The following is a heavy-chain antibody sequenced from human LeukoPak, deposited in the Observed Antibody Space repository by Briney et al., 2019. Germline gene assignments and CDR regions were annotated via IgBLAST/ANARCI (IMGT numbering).Heavy chain of an antibody. V-gene: IGHV3-7*01. J-gene: IGHJ4*02. CDR1: GFTFSSYS. CDR3: ARDPYNYDILTGYYRGGYYFDY. D-gene: IGHD3-9*01. Sequence: PGGSLRLSCAASGFTFSSYSMNWVRQAPGKGLEWAANIRQDGSEKNYVDSVKGRFTISRDNAKNSVYLHMNSLRAEDTAVYYCARDPYNYDILTGYYRGGYYFDYWGQGTLVNVSS. CDR2: IRQDGSEK.